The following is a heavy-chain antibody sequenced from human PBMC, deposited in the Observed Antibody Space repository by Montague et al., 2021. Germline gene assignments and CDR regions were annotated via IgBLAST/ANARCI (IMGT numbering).Heavy chain of an antibody. CDR2: TSATGGDT. Sequence: SLRLSCAASGFTFSSYAMSWVRQAPGEGLEWVAGTSATGGDTFYADSVKGRFTISRDNSKNTLFLQMNSLRADDTAVYYCAKNRAVPARSSFDYWGQGTLVTVSS. CDR1: GFTFSSYA. J-gene: IGHJ4*02. CDR3: AKNRAVPARSSFDY. V-gene: IGHV3-23*01. D-gene: IGHD2-15*01.